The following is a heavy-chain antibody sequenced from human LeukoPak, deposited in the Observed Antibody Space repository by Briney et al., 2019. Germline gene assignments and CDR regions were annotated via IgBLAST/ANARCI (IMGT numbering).Heavy chain of an antibody. V-gene: IGHV3-74*01. CDR1: GFTFSNYW. Sequence: GGSLRPSCAASGFTFSNYWMSWVRHAPGKGLVWVSRINTDGSNTIYADSVKGRFTISRDNAKNTLYLQMNSLRDEDTAVYYCARSTYSSSWENWGQGALVTVSS. J-gene: IGHJ4*02. D-gene: IGHD6-13*01. CDR3: ARSTYSSSWEN. CDR2: INTDGSNT.